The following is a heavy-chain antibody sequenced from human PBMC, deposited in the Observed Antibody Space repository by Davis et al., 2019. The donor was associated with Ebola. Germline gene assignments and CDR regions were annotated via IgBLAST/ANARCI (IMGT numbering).Heavy chain of an antibody. CDR2: INSDGSST. CDR3: ARDEGVILVFHGMDV. J-gene: IGHJ6*02. CDR1: GFTVSSNY. Sequence: GESLKISCAASGFTVSSNYMSWVRQAPGKGLVWVTRINSDGSSTSYADSVKGRFTISRDNAKNTLYLQMNSLRAEDTAVYYCARDEGVILVFHGMDVWGQGTTVTVSS. V-gene: IGHV3-74*01. D-gene: IGHD3-10*01.